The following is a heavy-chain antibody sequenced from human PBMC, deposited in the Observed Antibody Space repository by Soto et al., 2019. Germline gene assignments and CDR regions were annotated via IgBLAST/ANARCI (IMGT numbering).Heavy chain of an antibody. CDR1: GGSISSYY. Sequence: SETLSLTCTVSGGSISSYYGSWIRQPPGKGLEWIGYIYYSGSTNYNPSLKSRVTISVDTSKNQFSLKLSSVTAADTAVYYCATSRGLGNAFDIWGQGTMVTVS. J-gene: IGHJ3*02. V-gene: IGHV4-59*01. CDR2: IYYSGST. D-gene: IGHD3-16*01. CDR3: ATSRGLGNAFDI.